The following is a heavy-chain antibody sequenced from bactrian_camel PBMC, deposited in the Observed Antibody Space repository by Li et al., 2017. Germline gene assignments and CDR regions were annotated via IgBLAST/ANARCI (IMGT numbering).Heavy chain of an antibody. CDR3: AADSPEYDGSWYTSCPNPSFGI. Sequence: HVQLVESGGGSVQAGGSLRLSCAVSGRTIGTYSRYCMAWFRQAPGKEREGVAAVASSGSTTYTDSVKGRFTISQDNAKNTVYLQINNLQVDDTAVYYCAADSPEYDGSWYTSCPNPSFGIWGQGTQVTVS. D-gene: IGHD6*01. V-gene: IGHV3S53*01. CDR2: VASSGST. CDR1: GRTIGTYSRYC. J-gene: IGHJ4*01.